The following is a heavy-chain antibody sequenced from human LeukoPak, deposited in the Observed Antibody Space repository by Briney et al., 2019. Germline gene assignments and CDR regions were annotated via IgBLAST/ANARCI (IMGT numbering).Heavy chain of an antibody. CDR1: GFTFSSYG. Sequence: PGGSLRLSCAASGFTFSSYGMHWVRQAPGKGLEWVAVISYDGSNKYYADSVKGRFTISRDSSKNTLYLQMNSLRAEDTAVYYCAKDLVGANTGPYYYYYGMDVWGQGTTVTVSS. V-gene: IGHV3-30*18. CDR2: ISYDGSNK. D-gene: IGHD1-26*01. CDR3: AKDLVGANTGPYYYYYGMDV. J-gene: IGHJ6*02.